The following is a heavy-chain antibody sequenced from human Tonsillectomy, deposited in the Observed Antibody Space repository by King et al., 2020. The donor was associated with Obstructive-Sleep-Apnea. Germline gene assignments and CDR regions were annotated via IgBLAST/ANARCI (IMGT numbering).Heavy chain of an antibody. CDR3: ARELDSGSYYLGSYFDY. CDR2: IYYSGST. D-gene: IGHD1-26*01. Sequence: QLQESGPGLVKPSQTLSLTCTVSGGSISSGGYYWSWIRQHPGKGLEWIGYIYYSGSTYSNPSLKSLVTISVDTSKNQFSLKLSSVTAADTAVYYCARELDSGSYYLGSYFDYWGQGTLVTVSS. CDR1: GGSISSGGYY. V-gene: IGHV4-31*01. J-gene: IGHJ4*02.